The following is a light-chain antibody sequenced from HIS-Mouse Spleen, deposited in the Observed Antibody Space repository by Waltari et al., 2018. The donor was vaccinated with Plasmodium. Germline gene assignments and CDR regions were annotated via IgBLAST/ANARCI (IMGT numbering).Light chain of an antibody. Sequence: SYDLTPPPSHSAHPRQTYSITCSGDQLGATIAFWYQQQPGQSPVLVIYQDSKRPSGIPERFSGSNSGNTATLTISGTQAMDEADYYCQAWDSSTAVFGGGTKLTVL. CDR3: QAWDSSTAV. CDR1: QLGATI. V-gene: IGLV3-1*01. CDR2: QDS. J-gene: IGLJ3*02.